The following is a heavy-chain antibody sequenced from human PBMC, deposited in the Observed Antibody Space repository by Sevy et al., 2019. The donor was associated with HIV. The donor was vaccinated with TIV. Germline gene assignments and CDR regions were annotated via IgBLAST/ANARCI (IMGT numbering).Heavy chain of an antibody. V-gene: IGHV1-24*01. Sequence: ASVKVSCKVSGYTLTNLAMHWVRQAPGRGLEWMGRFDHEDGETIYAQKFQGRLTMTEDTSSDTAYMELNSLRSEDTAEYYCAATREYYDENSGYFDYWGQGTLVTVSS. CDR3: AATREYYDENSGYFDY. D-gene: IGHD3-22*01. CDR2: FDHEDGET. J-gene: IGHJ4*02. CDR1: GYTLTNLA.